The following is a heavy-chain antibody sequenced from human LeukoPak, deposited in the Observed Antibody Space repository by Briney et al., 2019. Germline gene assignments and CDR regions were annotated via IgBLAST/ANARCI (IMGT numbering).Heavy chain of an antibody. J-gene: IGHJ4*02. CDR3: ARGPPRYGSGSYGFDY. CDR2: INHSGST. D-gene: IGHD3-10*01. CDR1: GGSFSGYY. V-gene: IGHV4-34*01. Sequence: SETLSLTCAVYGGSFSGYYWSWLRHPPGKGREWIGEINHSGSTNYNPSLKSRVTISVDTSKNQFSLKLSSVTAADTAVYDCARGPPRYGSGSYGFDYWGQGTLVTVSS.